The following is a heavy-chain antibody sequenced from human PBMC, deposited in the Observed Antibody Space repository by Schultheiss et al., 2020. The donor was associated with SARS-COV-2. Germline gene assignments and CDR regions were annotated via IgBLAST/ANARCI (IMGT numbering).Heavy chain of an antibody. Sequence: GGSLRLSCAASGFTFSSYWMHWVRQAPGKGLEWVSSISSRSSYIYYADSVKGRFTISRDNAKNSLYLQMNSLRAEDTAVYYCASLYYYDSSGYSDAFDYWGQGTLVTVSS. CDR3: ASLYYYDSSGYSDAFDY. V-gene: IGHV3-21*01. D-gene: IGHD3-22*01. CDR2: ISSRSSYI. CDR1: GFTFSSYW. J-gene: IGHJ4*02.